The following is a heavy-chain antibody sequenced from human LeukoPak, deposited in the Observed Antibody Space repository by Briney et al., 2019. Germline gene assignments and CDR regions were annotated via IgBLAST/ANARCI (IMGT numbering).Heavy chain of an antibody. CDR1: GFTFSSYS. CDR2: ISSSSTI. V-gene: IGHV3-48*04. CDR3: ATGLRGPNY. J-gene: IGHJ4*02. D-gene: IGHD3-9*01. Sequence: GGSLRLSCAASGFTFSSYSMNWVRQAPGKGLEWVSYISSSSTIYYADSVKGRFTISRDNAKNSLYLQMNSLRAEDTAVYYCATGLRGPNYWGQGTLVTVSS.